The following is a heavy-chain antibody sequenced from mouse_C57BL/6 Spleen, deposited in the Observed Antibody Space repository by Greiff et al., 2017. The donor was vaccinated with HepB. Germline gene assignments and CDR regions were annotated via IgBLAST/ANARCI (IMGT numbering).Heavy chain of an antibody. CDR2: IYPSDSEN. CDR3: ARYNYGSSWGYCDV. D-gene: IGHD1-1*01. V-gene: IGHV1-61*01. J-gene: IGHJ1*03. CDR1: GYTFTSYW. Sequence: QVQLQQPGAELVRPGSSVKLSCKASGYTFTSYWMDWVKQRPGQGLEWIGNIYPSDSENHYNQKFKDKATLTVDKSSSTAYMQLSSLTSEDSAVYYCARYNYGSSWGYCDVWGTGTTVTVSS.